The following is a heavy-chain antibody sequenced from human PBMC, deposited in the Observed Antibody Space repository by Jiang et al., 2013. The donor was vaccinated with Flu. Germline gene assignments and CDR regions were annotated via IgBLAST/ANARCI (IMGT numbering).Heavy chain of an antibody. D-gene: IGHD2-8*02. CDR2: IIPIFGSA. V-gene: IGHV1-69*01. Sequence: SGAEVKKPGSSVKISCKTSGALFSSYALSWVRQAPGQGLEWMGGIIPIFGSANYAEKHRARVTITADPASTTIYMDVSSLRSDDTAIYYCAWGGGHHGTGGYHIPFDYWGQGTQVTVSS. CDR1: GALFSSYA. J-gene: IGHJ4*02. CDR3: AWGGGHHGTGGYHIPFDY.